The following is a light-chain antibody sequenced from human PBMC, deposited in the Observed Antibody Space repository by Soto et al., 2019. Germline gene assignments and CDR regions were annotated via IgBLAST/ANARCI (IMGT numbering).Light chain of an antibody. CDR1: QSLVYSDGISY. Sequence: DVVMTQSPLSLPVTLGQPASISCRSSQSLVYSDGISYLNWFQQRPGQSPRRLIYKVSNRDSGVPDRFSGSGSGTDFTLKISRVEAEDVGAYYCMQGTHWPPYTFGQGTKVDIK. V-gene: IGKV2-30*01. CDR2: KVS. CDR3: MQGTHWPPYT. J-gene: IGKJ2*01.